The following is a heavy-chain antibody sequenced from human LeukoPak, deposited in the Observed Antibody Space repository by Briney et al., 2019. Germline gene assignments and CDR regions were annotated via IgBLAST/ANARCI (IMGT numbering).Heavy chain of an antibody. CDR1: GYSFTSYW. J-gene: IGHJ5*02. CDR3: ARQVDLVRGVIIGSGWFDP. V-gene: IGHV5-10-1*01. Sequence: GESLKVSCKGSGYSFTSYWISWVRQMPGKGLEWMGRIDPSDSYTNYSPSFQGHVTISADKSISTAYLQWSSLKASDTAMYYCARQVDLVRGVIIGSGWFDPWGQGTLVTVSS. D-gene: IGHD3-10*01. CDR2: IDPSDSYT.